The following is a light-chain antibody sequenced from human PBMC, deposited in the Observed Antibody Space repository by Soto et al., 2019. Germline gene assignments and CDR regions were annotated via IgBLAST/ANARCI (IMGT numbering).Light chain of an antibody. CDR3: QEYDSYSST. Sequence: DIPMTQSPSTLSASVGDRVTITCRASQSISNYLAWYQQKPGKAPKVLIYDASSFESGVPLRFSGSGSGTEFTLTISSLQPDDFATYYCQEYDSYSSTFGQGTKRQIK. J-gene: IGKJ2*01. CDR2: DAS. CDR1: QSISNY. V-gene: IGKV1-5*01.